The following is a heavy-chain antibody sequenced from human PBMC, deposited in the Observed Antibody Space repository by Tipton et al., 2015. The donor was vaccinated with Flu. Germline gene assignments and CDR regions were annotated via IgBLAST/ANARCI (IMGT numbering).Heavy chain of an antibody. D-gene: IGHD3-10*01. CDR3: ARFSVRGESDY. J-gene: IGHJ4*02. CDR1: GGSINSYY. V-gene: IGHV4-4*07. CDR2: ISSSGST. Sequence: TLSLTCTVSGGSINSYYWSWIRQSAGKGLEWIVRISSSGSTNYNPPLTSRVTMSVDTSKNQFSLKMSSVTAADTAVYYCARFSVRGESDYWGQGTLVTVSS.